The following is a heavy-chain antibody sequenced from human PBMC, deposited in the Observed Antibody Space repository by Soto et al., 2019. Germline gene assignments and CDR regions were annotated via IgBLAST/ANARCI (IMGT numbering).Heavy chain of an antibody. CDR1: GYTFTSYY. CDR2: INPSGGST. D-gene: IGHD3-3*01. J-gene: IGHJ5*02. V-gene: IGHV1-46*03. Sequence: ASVKVSFKASGYTFTSYYMHWVRQAPGQGLEWMGIINPSGGSTSYAQKFQGRVTMTRDTSTSTVYMELSSLRSEDTAVYYCARDPSRDPSYYDFWSGYPNWFDPWGQGTLVTVSS. CDR3: ARDPSRDPSYYDFWSGYPNWFDP.